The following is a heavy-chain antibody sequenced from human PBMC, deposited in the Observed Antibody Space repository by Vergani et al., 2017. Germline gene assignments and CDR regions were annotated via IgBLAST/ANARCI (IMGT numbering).Heavy chain of an antibody. CDR2: ISGSGGST. CDR3: ARDPSNYYDSSGYRNRAFDI. Sequence: EVQLLESGGGLVQPGGSLRLSRAASGFTFSSYAMSWVRQAPGKGLEWVSAISGSGGSTYYADSVKGRFTISRDNSKNTLYLQMNSLRAEDTAVYYCARDPSNYYDSSGYRNRAFDIWGQGTMVTVSS. CDR1: GFTFSSYA. D-gene: IGHD3-22*01. J-gene: IGHJ3*02. V-gene: IGHV3-23*01.